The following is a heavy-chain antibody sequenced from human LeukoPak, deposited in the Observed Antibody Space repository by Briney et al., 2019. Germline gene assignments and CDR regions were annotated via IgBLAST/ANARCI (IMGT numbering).Heavy chain of an antibody. CDR1: GYTFTSYG. CDR3: ARDRLYDFWSGYSLDYYYYGMDV. Sequence: ASVKVSCKASGYTFTSYGISWVRQAPGQGLEWMGWISAYNGNTNYAQKLQGRVTMTTDTSTSTAYMELRSLRSDNTAVYYCARDRLYDFWSGYSLDYYYYGMDVWGQGTTVTVSS. V-gene: IGHV1-18*01. J-gene: IGHJ6*02. D-gene: IGHD3-3*01. CDR2: ISAYNGNT.